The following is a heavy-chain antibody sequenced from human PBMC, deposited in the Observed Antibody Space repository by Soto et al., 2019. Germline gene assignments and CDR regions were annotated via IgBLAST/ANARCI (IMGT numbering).Heavy chain of an antibody. V-gene: IGHV1-69*01. Sequence: QVQLVQSGPELKKPGSSVKVSCKAPGDTFNSYGISWVRQAPGQGLEWMGGIVPMFGTTNLALKFEDRVTIAADELTTTVYMEIRGLTSEDTAVYYCARDLADVHLWDAFDVWGHGTRVTVSS. J-gene: IGHJ3*01. CDR1: GDTFNSYG. D-gene: IGHD6-13*01. CDR2: IVPMFGTT. CDR3: ARDLADVHLWDAFDV.